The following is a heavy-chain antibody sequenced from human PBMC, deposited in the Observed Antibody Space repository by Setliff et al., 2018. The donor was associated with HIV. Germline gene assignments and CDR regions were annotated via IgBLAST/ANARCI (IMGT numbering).Heavy chain of an antibody. V-gene: IGHV1-2*06. CDR2: IDPKSGVA. Sequence: ASVKVSCKASGYTFTDFYIHWMRQAPGQGLEWLGRIDPKSGVANYLKKFQGRVIMTRDTSTNTAYMELIRPRFDDAAVYFCARAHFLVAMTRNWFDPWGQGTLVTVSS. CDR3: ARAHFLVAMTRNWFDP. D-gene: IGHD5-12*01. J-gene: IGHJ5*02. CDR1: GYTFTDFY.